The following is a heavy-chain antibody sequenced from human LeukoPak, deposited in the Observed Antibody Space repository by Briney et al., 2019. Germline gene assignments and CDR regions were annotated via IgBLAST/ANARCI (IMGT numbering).Heavy chain of an antibody. CDR1: GYTFTGYY. V-gene: IGHV1-2*02. J-gene: IGHJ4*02. CDR2: INPNSGGT. D-gene: IGHD6-13*01. CDR3: ASIPMYSSSWYRDNFDY. Sequence: GASVKVSCKASGYTFTGYYMHWVRQAPGQGLEWMGWINPNSGGTNYAQKFQGRVTMTRDTSISTAYMELSRLRSDDTAVYYCASIPMYSSSWYRDNFDYWGQGTLVTVSS.